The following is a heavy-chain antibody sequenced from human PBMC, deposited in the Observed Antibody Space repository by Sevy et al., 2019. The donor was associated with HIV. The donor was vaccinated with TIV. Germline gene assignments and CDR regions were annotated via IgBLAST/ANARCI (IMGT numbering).Heavy chain of an antibody. CDR1: GFIFSRYG. V-gene: IGHV3-33*01. CDR2: IFNDGKTK. CDR3: ARESGSDWYLDS. J-gene: IGHJ4*02. Sequence: GGSLRLSCKASGFIFSRYGVHGVRQAPGKGLEWVASIFNDGKTKYYGDPVKGRFTISRDDSKNTLYLQMDSLRAEDTAVYYCARESGSDWYLDSWGQGTLVTVSS. D-gene: IGHD2-21*02.